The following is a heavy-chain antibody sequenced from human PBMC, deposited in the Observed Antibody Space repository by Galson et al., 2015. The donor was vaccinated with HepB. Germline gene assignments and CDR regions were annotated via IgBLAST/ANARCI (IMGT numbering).Heavy chain of an antibody. V-gene: IGHV1-3*01. CDR1: GYTFTSYA. CDR3: ASSYSSSWYDDAFDI. Sequence: SVKVSCKASGYTFTSYAMHWVRQAPGQRLEWMGWINAGNGNTKYSQKFQGRVTITRDTSASTAYMELSSLRSEDTAVYYCASSYSSSWYDDAFDIWGQGTMVTVSS. D-gene: IGHD6-13*01. CDR2: INAGNGNT. J-gene: IGHJ3*02.